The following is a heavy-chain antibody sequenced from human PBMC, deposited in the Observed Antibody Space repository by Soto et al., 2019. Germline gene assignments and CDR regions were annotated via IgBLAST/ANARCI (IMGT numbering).Heavy chain of an antibody. Sequence: SETLSLTCAVYGGSFSDYYWSWIRQPPGKGLEWVGEISHSGSTFYNPSLKSRVTMSIDKSKNEFSLKLTTVTAADTAFYYCARMLTVIVGAEYFDSWGQGTLVTVSS. D-gene: IGHD1-26*01. CDR2: ISHSGST. J-gene: IGHJ4*02. CDR1: GGSFSDYY. CDR3: ARMLTVIVGAEYFDS. V-gene: IGHV4-34*01.